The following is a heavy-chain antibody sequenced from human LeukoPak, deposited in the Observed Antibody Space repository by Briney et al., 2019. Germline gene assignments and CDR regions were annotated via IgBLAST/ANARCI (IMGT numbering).Heavy chain of an antibody. J-gene: IGHJ4*02. CDR2: IYTSGST. CDR3: AREMNTMVRGVNPYYFDY. Sequence: SETLSLTCTVSGGSISSGSYYWSWIRQPAGKGLEWIGRIYTSGSTNYNPSLKSRVTISVDTSKNQFSLKLSSVTAADTAVYYCAREMNTMVRGVNPYYFDYWGQGTLVTVSS. D-gene: IGHD3-10*01. CDR1: GGSISSGSYY. V-gene: IGHV4-61*02.